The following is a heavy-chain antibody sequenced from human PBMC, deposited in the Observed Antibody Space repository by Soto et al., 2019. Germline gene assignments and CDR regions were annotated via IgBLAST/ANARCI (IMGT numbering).Heavy chain of an antibody. Sequence: EVHLVETGGGLVQPGGSLRLSCAASGFTFSSYWMSWVRQAPGKGLEWVANIKQDGSEAYYVDSVKGCFTISRDNAKNSLYLQMNSLRAEDTALYYCARDRIAVATAFTYDYWGQGILVTVSS. CDR3: ARDRIAVATAFTYDY. V-gene: IGHV3-7*03. CDR2: IKQDGSEA. CDR1: GFTFSSYW. D-gene: IGHD6-19*01. J-gene: IGHJ4*02.